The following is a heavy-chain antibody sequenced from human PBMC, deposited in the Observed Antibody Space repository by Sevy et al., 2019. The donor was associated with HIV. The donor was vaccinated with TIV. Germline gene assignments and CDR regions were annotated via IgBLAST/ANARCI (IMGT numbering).Heavy chain of an antibody. CDR1: GFTFSSYA. CDR2: ISGSGGST. D-gene: IGHD2-2*01. V-gene: IGHV3-23*01. CDR3: AKDCSSTSCLDY. Sequence: GGSLRLSFAASGFTFSSYAMSWVRQAPGKGLEWVSAISGSGGSTYYADSVKGRFTISRDNSKNTLYLQMNSLRAEDTAVYYCAKDCSSTSCLDYWGQGTLVTVSS. J-gene: IGHJ4*02.